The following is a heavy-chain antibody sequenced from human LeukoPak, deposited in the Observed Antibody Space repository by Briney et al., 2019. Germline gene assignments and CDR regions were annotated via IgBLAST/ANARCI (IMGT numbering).Heavy chain of an antibody. CDR3: ATGAKWGPSLFDY. CDR2: IDTAGSRS. CDR1: GFPFSSYW. D-gene: IGHD7-27*01. J-gene: IGHJ4*02. Sequence: PGGSLRLSCAASGFPFSSYWMDWVRQAPGKGLVWVARIDTAGSRSNYADSVKGRFTISRDNAKNTLYLQMNSLGAEDTAVYYCATGAKWGPSLFDYWGQGTLVTVSP. V-gene: IGHV3-74*01.